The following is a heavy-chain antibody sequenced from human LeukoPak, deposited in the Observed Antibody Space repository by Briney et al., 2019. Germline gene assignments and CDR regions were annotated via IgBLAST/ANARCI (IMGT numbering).Heavy chain of an antibody. J-gene: IGHJ4*02. CDR3: AKTMGAIDHDY. V-gene: IGHV3-23*01. Sequence: GESLRLSCAASGFTFSDYALGWVRQAPGRGLEWVATLSGSGAGTYYSDSVQGRFTISRDNSKRTLFLQMNSLRAEDTAEYYCAKTMGAIDHDYWGQGTLVTVSS. CDR1: GFTFSDYA. CDR2: LSGSGAGT. D-gene: IGHD1-26*01.